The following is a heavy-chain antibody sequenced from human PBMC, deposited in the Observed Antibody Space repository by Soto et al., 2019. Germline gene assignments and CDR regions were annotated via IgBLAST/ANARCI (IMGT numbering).Heavy chain of an antibody. V-gene: IGHV4-61*01. J-gene: IGHJ5*02. D-gene: IGHD3-22*01. Sequence: SETLSLTCTVSGGSVSSFSYYWSWIRQPPGKGLEWIGYIYYSGSTNYNPSLKSRVTISVDTSKNQFSLKLSSVTAADTAVYYCARGPYYYDSSVSRFDPWGQGTLVTVSS. CDR1: GGSVSSFSYY. CDR3: ARGPYYYDSSVSRFDP. CDR2: IYYSGST.